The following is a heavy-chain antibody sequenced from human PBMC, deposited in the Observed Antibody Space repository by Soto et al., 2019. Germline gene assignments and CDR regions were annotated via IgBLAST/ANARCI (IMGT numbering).Heavy chain of an antibody. V-gene: IGHV1-18*01. J-gene: IGHJ6*02. CDR3: ERCIQGDYYYGMDV. Sequence: QAQLVQSGAEVKKPGASVKVSCKASGYTFYSHSISWVRQAPGQGLEWMGRINGDYGNTQYAQKFRGRVTMTTDTSTTTVYMELTNLRSVDTAVYYCERCIQGDYYYGMDVWGQGTTVTVS. CDR2: INGDYGNT. D-gene: IGHD5-18*01. CDR1: GYTFYSHS.